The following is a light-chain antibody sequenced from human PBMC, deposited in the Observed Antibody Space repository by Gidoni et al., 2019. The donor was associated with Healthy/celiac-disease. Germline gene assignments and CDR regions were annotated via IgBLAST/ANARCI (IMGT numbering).Light chain of an antibody. CDR1: ALPKQY. J-gene: IGLJ3*02. CDR3: QSADSSSWV. CDR2: KDS. Sequence: SYELTHPPSVSVSPGQTARITCSGDALPKQYAYWYQQKPGQAPVLVIYKDSERPSGIPERFSGSSSGTTVTLTISGVQAEDEADYYCQSADSSSWVFGGGTKLTVL. V-gene: IGLV3-25*03.